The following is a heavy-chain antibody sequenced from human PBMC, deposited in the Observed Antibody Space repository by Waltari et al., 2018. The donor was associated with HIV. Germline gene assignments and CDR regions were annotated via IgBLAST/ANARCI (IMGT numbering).Heavy chain of an antibody. J-gene: IGHJ5*02. CDR1: GFIFNSYS. CDR3: ARDSRGSTWSLNWFDP. Sequence: EVQLVESGGGPVKPGESLRLSCVTSGFIFNSYSMNWVRQASGKGPEWVSSFSSSGNFKHYADSVKGRFTISRDNAENSLYLQMNGLRAEDTAIYYCARDSRGSTWSLNWFDPWGQGTLVTVSS. D-gene: IGHD6-6*01. CDR2: FSSSGNFK. V-gene: IGHV3-21*02.